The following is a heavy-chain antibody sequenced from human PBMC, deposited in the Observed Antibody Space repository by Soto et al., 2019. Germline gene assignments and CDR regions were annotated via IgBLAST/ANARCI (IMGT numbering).Heavy chain of an antibody. J-gene: IGHJ6*02. CDR3: ARLQFLDRYYYYYGMDV. CDR1: GGSFSGYY. CDR2: INHSGST. V-gene: IGHV4-34*01. D-gene: IGHD3-3*01. Sequence: PSETLSLTCAVYGGSFSGYYWSWIRQPPGKGLEWIGEINHSGSTNYNPSLKSRVTISVDTSKNQFSLKLSSVTAADTAVYYCARLQFLDRYYYYYGMDVWGQGTTVTVSS.